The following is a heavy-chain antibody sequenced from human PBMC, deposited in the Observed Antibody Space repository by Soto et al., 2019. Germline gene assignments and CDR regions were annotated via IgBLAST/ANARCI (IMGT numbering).Heavy chain of an antibody. J-gene: IGHJ5*02. CDR2: IYYSGST. CDR3: ARGSYWFDP. V-gene: IGHV4-31*03. CDR1: CGSISSGGYY. Sequence: SETLSLTCTVSCGSISSGGYYWSWIRQHPGKCLEWIGYIYYSGSTYYNPSLKSRVTISVDTSKNQFSLKLSSVTAADTAVYYCARGSYWFDPWGQGTLVTVSS.